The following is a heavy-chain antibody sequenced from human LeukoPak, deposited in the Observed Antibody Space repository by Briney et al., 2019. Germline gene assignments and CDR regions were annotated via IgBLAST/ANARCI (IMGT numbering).Heavy chain of an antibody. CDR1: GGTFSSYA. CDR2: IIPILGIA. D-gene: IGHD6-13*01. CDR3: ASKYSSSWVHAFDI. J-gene: IGHJ3*02. Sequence: SVKVSCKASGGTFSSYAISWVRQASGQGLEWMGRIIPILGIANYAQKFQGRVTITADKSTSTAYMELSSLRSEDTAVYYCASKYSSSWVHAFDIWGQGTMVTVSS. V-gene: IGHV1-69*04.